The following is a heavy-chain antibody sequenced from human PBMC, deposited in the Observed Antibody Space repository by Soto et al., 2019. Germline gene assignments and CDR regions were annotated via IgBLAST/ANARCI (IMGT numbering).Heavy chain of an antibody. CDR1: GFTFSSYA. Sequence: GGSLRLSCAASGFTFSSYAMSWVRQAPGKGLEWVSAISGSGGSTYYADSVKGRFTISRDNSKNTLYLQMNSLRAEDTAVYYCAKDRGDGYNLAYYFDYWGQGTLVTVSS. CDR3: AKDRGDGYNLAYYFDY. J-gene: IGHJ4*02. CDR2: ISGSGGST. D-gene: IGHD5-12*01. V-gene: IGHV3-23*01.